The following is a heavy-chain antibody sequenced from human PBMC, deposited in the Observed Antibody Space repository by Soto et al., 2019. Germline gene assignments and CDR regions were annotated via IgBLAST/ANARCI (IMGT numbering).Heavy chain of an antibody. J-gene: IGHJ6*02. D-gene: IGHD3-10*01. V-gene: IGHV3-21*01. CDR1: GFTFSSYS. CDR2: ISSSSSYI. CDR3: ARDRGFGEDYYYYYGMDV. Sequence: GGSLRLSCAASGFTFSSYSMNWVRQAPGKGLEWVSSISSSSSYIYYADSVKGRFTISRDNAKNSLYLQMNSLRAEDTAVYYCARDRGFGEDYYYYYGMDVWGQGTTVTVSS.